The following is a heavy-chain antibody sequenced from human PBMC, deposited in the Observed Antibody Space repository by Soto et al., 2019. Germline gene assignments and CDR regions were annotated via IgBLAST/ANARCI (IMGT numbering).Heavy chain of an antibody. V-gene: IGHV1-2*02. CDR1: VYTFTCYY. D-gene: IGHD6-19*01. CDR2: INPNSGGT. Sequence: XSVKVSCKASVYTFTCYYMHWVRQAPGQGLEWMGWINPNSGGTNYAQKFQGRVTMTRDTSISTAYMELSRLRSDDTAVYYCASTGYSSGWSPSNLHYGGNSGRRYFDYWGQGTLVTVSS. CDR3: ASTGYSSGWSPSNLHYGGNSGRRYFDY. J-gene: IGHJ4*02.